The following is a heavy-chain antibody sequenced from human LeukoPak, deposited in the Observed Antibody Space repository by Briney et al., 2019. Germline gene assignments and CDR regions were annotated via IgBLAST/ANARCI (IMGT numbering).Heavy chain of an antibody. Sequence: GGSLRLSCAASGFPLISYRIKWVRQTPGKRLEWVSYISSSGSAIYYVDSVKGRFTISRDNAKNSLHLQMNSLRAEDTTVYYCARGLYYMDVWGKGTTVTVSS. CDR2: ISSSGSAI. CDR3: ARGLYYMDV. V-gene: IGHV3-48*01. J-gene: IGHJ6*03. CDR1: GFPLISYR.